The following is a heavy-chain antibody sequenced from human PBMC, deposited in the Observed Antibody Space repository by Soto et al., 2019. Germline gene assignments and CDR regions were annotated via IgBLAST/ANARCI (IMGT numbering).Heavy chain of an antibody. D-gene: IGHD6-13*01. CDR1: GAYITSPY. CDR3: ARPTGIAPASSYFDL. CDR2: VDHSEKT. Sequence: QVQLQESGPGLVRPSETLSLTCTVSGAYITSPYWSWDGKPPGMELEWIGYVDHSEKTDPNPALKCLVTISTDTSKNQISLSLTSVTAADTVVYYCARPTGIAPASSYFDLWGRGTLVTVSP. J-gene: IGHJ2*01. V-gene: IGHV4-59*08.